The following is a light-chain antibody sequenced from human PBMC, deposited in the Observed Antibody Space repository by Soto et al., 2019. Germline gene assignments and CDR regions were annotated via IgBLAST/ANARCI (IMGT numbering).Light chain of an antibody. Sequence: QLVLTQSPSASASLGASVKLTCTLSSGHSSYAIAWHQQQPEKGPRYLMKLNSDGSHSKGDGIPDRFSGSSSGAERYLTISSLQSEDAADYYCQTGGTGILFGGGTKLTVL. V-gene: IGLV4-69*01. J-gene: IGLJ2*01. CDR3: QTGGTGIL. CDR1: SGHSSYA. CDR2: LNSDGSH.